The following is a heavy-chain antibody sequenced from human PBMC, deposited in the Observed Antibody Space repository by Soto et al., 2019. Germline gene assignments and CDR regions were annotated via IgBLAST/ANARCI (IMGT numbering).Heavy chain of an antibody. CDR1: GYTFTSYA. Sequence: ASVKVSCKASGYTFTSYAMHWVRQAPGQRLEWMGWINAGNGNTKYSQKFQGRVTITRDTSASTAYMELSSLRSEDTAVYYCAGYDYVWGSYRKHDAFDIWGQGTMVTVSS. D-gene: IGHD3-16*02. J-gene: IGHJ3*02. CDR2: INAGNGNT. V-gene: IGHV1-3*01. CDR3: AGYDYVWGSYRKHDAFDI.